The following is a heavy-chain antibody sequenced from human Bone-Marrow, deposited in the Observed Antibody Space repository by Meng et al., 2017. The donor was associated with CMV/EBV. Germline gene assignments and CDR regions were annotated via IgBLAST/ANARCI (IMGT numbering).Heavy chain of an antibody. CDR3: ARDREAWYSSSWGNNWFDP. D-gene: IGHD6-13*01. CDR2: ISSSGSTI. CDR1: GFTFSDYY. J-gene: IGHJ5*02. V-gene: IGHV3-11*01. Sequence: GESLKISFAASGFTFSDYYMSWIRQAPGKGLEWVSYISSSGSTIYYADSVKGRFTISRDNAKNSRYLQMNSLRAEDKAVDYCARDREAWYSSSWGNNWFDPWGQGTLVTVSS.